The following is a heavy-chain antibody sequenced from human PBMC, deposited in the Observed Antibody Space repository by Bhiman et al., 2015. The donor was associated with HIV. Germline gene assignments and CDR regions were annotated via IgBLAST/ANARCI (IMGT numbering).Heavy chain of an antibody. CDR2: IRNKANSYTT. Sequence: EVQLVESGGGLVQPGGSLRVSCAASGFTFSDPYMDWVRQVPGMGLEWVGRIRNKANSYTTDYAASVRGRFTISRDDSKNSLYLQMNSLKAEDTAVYYCVRVKPGGAFDIWAXGQCSPSLQ. CDR3: VRVKPGGAFDI. V-gene: IGHV3-72*01. CDR1: GFTFSDPY. J-gene: IGHJ3*02. D-gene: IGHD1-26*01.